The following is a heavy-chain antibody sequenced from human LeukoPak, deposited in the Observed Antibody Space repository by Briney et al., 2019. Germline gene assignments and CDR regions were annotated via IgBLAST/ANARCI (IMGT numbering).Heavy chain of an antibody. D-gene: IGHD3-3*01. CDR1: GFTVSSNY. CDR3: ARAGPWSGYRVRYMDV. J-gene: IGHJ6*03. CDR2: IYSGGST. V-gene: IGHV3-53*01. Sequence: GGSVRLSCAASGFTVSSNYMSWVRQAPGKGLEWVSVIYSGGSTYYADSVKGRFTISRENSKNTLYLQMNSLRAEDTAVYYCARAGPWSGYRVRYMDVWGKASTVSVSS.